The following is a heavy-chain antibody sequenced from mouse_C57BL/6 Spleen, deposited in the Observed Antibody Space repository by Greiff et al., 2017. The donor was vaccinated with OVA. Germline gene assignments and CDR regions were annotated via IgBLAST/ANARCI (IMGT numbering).Heavy chain of an antibody. D-gene: IGHD2-2*01. V-gene: IGHV1-64*01. Sequence: VQLQQSGAELVKPGASVKLSCKASGYTFTSYWMHWVKQRPGQGLEWIGMIHPNSGSTNYNEKFKSKATLTVDKSSSTAYMQLSSLTSEDSAVYYCARRRVTTEDYYAMDYWGQGTSVTVSS. CDR2: IHPNSGST. J-gene: IGHJ4*01. CDR3: ARRRVTTEDYYAMDY. CDR1: GYTFTSYW.